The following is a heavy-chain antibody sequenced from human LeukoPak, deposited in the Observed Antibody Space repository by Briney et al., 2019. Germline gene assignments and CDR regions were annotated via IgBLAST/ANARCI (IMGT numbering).Heavy chain of an antibody. D-gene: IGHD3-22*01. CDR3: ARVTYYYDSSGYYEHALTP. CDR2: IYYSGST. CDR1: GGSISSGGYY. Sequence: PSENLSLTCTVSGGSISSGGYYWSWIRQHPGKGLEWIGYIYYSGSTYYNPSLKSRVTISVDTSKNQFSLKLSSVTAADTAVYYCARVTYYYDSSGYYEHALTPWGQGTLVTVSS. V-gene: IGHV4-31*03. J-gene: IGHJ4*02.